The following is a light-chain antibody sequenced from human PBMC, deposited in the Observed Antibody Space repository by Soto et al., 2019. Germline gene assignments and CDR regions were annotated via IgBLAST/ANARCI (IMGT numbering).Light chain of an antibody. Sequence: EIVLTQSPGTLSLSPGERATLSCRATQSISSSSLAWYQQKPGQAPRLLVYGASRRATGIPDRFSGSGSGTDFTLTISRLEPEDFAVYYCQQYGSSYPWTFGQGTKVEIK. J-gene: IGKJ1*01. CDR2: GAS. CDR1: QSISSSS. CDR3: QQYGSSYPWT. V-gene: IGKV3-20*01.